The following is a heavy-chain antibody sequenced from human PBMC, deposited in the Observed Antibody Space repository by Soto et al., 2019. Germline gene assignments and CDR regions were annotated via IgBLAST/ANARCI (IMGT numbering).Heavy chain of an antibody. V-gene: IGHV3-23*01. CDR2: ISGSGGST. Sequence: GGSLRLSCAASGFTFSSYAMSWVRQAPGKGLEWVSAISGSGGSTYYADSVKGRFTISRDNSKNTLYLQMNSLRAEDTAVYYCAKDPFDYRFRFRIAYFDYWGQGTLVTVSS. CDR3: AKDPFDYRFRFRIAYFDY. J-gene: IGHJ4*02. D-gene: IGHD3-16*02. CDR1: GFTFSSYA.